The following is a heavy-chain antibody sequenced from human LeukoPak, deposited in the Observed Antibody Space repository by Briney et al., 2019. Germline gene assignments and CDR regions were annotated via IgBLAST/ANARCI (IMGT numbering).Heavy chain of an antibody. CDR3: AKGLSAVTTRPDDTFDI. CDR1: GLTFSSYA. D-gene: IGHD4-17*01. V-gene: IGHV3-23*01. Sequence: PGGSLRLSCAASGLTFSSYAMTWVRQAPGKGLEWVSSISGSGDTTYYADSVRGRFTISGDNSKNTLYLQIHFLRADDTAVYYCAKGLSAVTTRPDDTFDIWGQGTMVIVSS. CDR2: ISGSGDTT. J-gene: IGHJ3*02.